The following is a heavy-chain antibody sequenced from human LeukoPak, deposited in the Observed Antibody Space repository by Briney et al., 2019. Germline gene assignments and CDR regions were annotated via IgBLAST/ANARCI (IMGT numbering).Heavy chain of an antibody. Sequence: SETLSLTCTVSGGSISSSSYYWGWIRQPPGKGLEWIGEISHSGSTNYNPSLKSRVTISVDTSKNQFSLKLSSVTAADTAVYYCARGYCSGGSCYSVRDAFDIWGQGTMVTVSS. CDR3: ARGYCSGGSCYSVRDAFDI. J-gene: IGHJ3*02. D-gene: IGHD2-15*01. V-gene: IGHV4-39*07. CDR2: ISHSGST. CDR1: GGSISSSSYY.